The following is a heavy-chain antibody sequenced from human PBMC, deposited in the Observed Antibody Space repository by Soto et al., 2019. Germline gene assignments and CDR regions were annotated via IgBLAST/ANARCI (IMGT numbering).Heavy chain of an antibody. D-gene: IGHD4-17*01. J-gene: IGHJ5*02. Sequence: SETLSLTCTVSGGSISSYYWSWIRQPPGKGLEWIGYIYYSGSTNYNPSLKSRVTISVDTSKNQFSLKLSSVTAADTAVYYCARGHGDYDWFDPWGQGTLVTVSS. CDR1: GGSISSYY. CDR3: ARGHGDYDWFDP. V-gene: IGHV4-59*01. CDR2: IYYSGST.